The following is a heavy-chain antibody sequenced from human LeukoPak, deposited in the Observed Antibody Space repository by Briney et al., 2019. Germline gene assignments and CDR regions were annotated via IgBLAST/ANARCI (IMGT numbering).Heavy chain of an antibody. CDR2: IYYSGST. D-gene: IGHD2-21*02. Sequence: PSETLSLTCSVSGGSISTSDYWWGCIRQPPGKGLEWIGYIYYSGSTNYNPSLKSRVTISVDTSKNQFSLKLSSVTAADTAVYYCARGEVTDDYWGQGTLVTVSS. CDR1: GGSISTSDYW. V-gene: IGHV4-61*05. CDR3: ARGEVTDDY. J-gene: IGHJ4*02.